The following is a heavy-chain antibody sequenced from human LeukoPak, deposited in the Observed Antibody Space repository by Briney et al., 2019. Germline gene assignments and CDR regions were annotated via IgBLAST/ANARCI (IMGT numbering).Heavy chain of an antibody. CDR1: GGTFSSYA. CDR3: ASIVVGATLDAFDI. V-gene: IGHV1-69*05. D-gene: IGHD1-26*01. J-gene: IGHJ3*02. CDR2: IIPIFGTA. Sequence: GASVKVSCKASGGTFSSYAISWVRQAPGQGLEWMGGIIPIFGTANYAQKFQGRVTITTDESTSTAYMELSSLRSEDTAVYYCASIVVGATLDAFDIWGQGTMVTVSS.